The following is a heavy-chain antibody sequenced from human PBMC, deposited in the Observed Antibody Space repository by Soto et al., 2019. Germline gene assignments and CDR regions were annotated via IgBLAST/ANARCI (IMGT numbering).Heavy chain of an antibody. CDR2: IYSGGST. V-gene: IGHV3-53*01. J-gene: IGHJ6*03. CDR1: GFTVSSNY. Sequence: GGSLRLSCAASGFTVSSNYMSWVRQAPGKGLEWVSVIYSGGSTYYADSVKGRVTISRDNSKNTLYLQMNSLRAEDTAVYYCARALKYSSSSGYYYYYMDVWGKGTTVTVSS. CDR3: ARALKYSSSSGYYYYYMDV. D-gene: IGHD6-6*01.